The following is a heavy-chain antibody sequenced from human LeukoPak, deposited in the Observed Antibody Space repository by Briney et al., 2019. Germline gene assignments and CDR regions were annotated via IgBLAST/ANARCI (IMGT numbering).Heavy chain of an antibody. V-gene: IGHV4-39*07. CDR3: ARGGNYWPQWWFDP. CDR2: IYYSGST. Sequence: SETLSLTCIVSGGSISSSSYYWGWIRQPPGKGLEWIGSIYYSGSTSYNPSLKSRVTMSLDASKNQFSLELNSVTPADTAVYYCARGGNYWPQWWFDPWGRGTLVSVSS. CDR1: GGSISSSSYY. D-gene: IGHD1-26*01. J-gene: IGHJ5*02.